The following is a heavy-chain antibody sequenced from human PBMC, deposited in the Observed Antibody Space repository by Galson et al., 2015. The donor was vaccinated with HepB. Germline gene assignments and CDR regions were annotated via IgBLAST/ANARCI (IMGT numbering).Heavy chain of an antibody. Sequence: SLRLSCAASGCTFSSYGMHWVRQAPGKGLEWVAVISYDGSNKYYADSVKGRFTISRDNSKNTLYLQMNSLRAEDTAVYYCAKDGSYSNYNWFDPWGQGTLVTVSS. J-gene: IGHJ5*02. V-gene: IGHV3-30*18. CDR3: AKDGSYSNYNWFDP. D-gene: IGHD4-11*01. CDR1: GCTFSSYG. CDR2: ISYDGSNK.